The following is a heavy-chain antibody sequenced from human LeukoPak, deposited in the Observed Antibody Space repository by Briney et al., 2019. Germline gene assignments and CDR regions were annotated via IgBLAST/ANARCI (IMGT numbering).Heavy chain of an antibody. J-gene: IGHJ4*02. V-gene: IGHV3-48*03. CDR1: GFTFSSHE. D-gene: IGHD6-19*01. CDR3: ARGGWAFDY. Sequence: GGSLRLSCAASGFTFSSHEMNWVRQAPGKGLEWVSYISSSGSTIYNADSVKGRFTISRDNAKDSLYLQMNSLRAEDTAVYYCARGGWAFDYWGQGTLVTVSS. CDR2: ISSSGSTI.